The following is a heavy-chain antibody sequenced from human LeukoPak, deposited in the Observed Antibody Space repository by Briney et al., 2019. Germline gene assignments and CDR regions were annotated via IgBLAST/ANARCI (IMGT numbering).Heavy chain of an antibody. CDR2: INHSGST. Sequence: SETLSLTCTVSGNSISSGDYYWSWIRQPPGKGLEWIGEINHSGSTNYNPSLKSRVTISVDTSKNQFSLKLSSVTAADTAVYYCARYSSLVYYGSGSYSYYYYMDVWGKGTTVTISS. V-gene: IGHV4-61*08. J-gene: IGHJ6*03. CDR3: ARYSSLVYYGSGSYSYYYYMDV. D-gene: IGHD3-10*01. CDR1: GNSISSGDYY.